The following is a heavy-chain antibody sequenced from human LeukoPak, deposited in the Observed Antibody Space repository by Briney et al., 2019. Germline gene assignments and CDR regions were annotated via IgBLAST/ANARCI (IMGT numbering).Heavy chain of an antibody. V-gene: IGHV3-7*01. CDR2: IKQDGSEK. CDR3: ARDEYSGYVDFDY. J-gene: IGHJ4*02. D-gene: IGHD5-12*01. Sequence: GGSLRLSCAASGFTFSSYWTSWVRQAPGKGLEWVANIKQDGSEKYYVDSVKGRFTISRDNAKNSLYLQMNSLRAEDTAVYYCARDEYSGYVDFDYWGKGTLVTVSS. CDR1: GFTFSSYW.